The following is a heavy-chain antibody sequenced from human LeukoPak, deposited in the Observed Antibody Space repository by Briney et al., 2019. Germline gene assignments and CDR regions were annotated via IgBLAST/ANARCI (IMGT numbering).Heavy chain of an antibody. CDR1: GFTFSDYY. D-gene: IGHD6-19*01. J-gene: IGHJ3*02. V-gene: IGHV3-11*01. Sequence: GGSLRLSCAASGFTFSDYYMNWIRQAPGKGLEWVSYISSSGSTIYYADSVKGRFTISRDNAKNSLYLQMNSLRAEDTAVYYCARAYSSGWWDAFDIWGQGTMVTVSS. CDR2: ISSSGSTI. CDR3: ARAYSSGWWDAFDI.